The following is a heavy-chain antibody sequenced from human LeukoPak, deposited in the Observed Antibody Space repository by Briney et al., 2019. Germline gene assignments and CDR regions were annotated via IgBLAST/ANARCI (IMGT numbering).Heavy chain of an antibody. CDR3: AKDPRIPIDAFDI. V-gene: IGHV3-23*01. CDR1: GFTFSSYA. J-gene: IGHJ3*02. D-gene: IGHD5-18*01. Sequence: PGGSLRLSCAASGFTFSSYAMSWVRQAPGKGLEWVSAISGSGGSTYYADSVKGRFTISRDNSKNTLYRQMNSLRAEDTAVYYCAKDPRIPIDAFDIWGQGTMVTVSS. CDR2: ISGSGGST.